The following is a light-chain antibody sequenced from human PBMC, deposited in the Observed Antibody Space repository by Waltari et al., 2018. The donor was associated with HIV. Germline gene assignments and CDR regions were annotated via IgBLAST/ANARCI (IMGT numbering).Light chain of an antibody. CDR2: VST. V-gene: IGKV1-39*01. CDR3: QQSYSKPRT. J-gene: IGKJ1*01. Sequence: DIQMTQSPPSLTASVGDRVTLTCRASQNSGSYLPWYQLRPGQAPNVLIYVSTNLQTGVPSRFSGRGSGTDFALTITDLQPEDFVFYFCQQSYSKPRTFGQGTK. CDR1: QNSGSY.